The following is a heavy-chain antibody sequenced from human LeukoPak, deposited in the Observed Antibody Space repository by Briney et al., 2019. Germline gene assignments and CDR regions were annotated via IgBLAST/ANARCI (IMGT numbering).Heavy chain of an antibody. CDR3: ARVSPSGVWDV. Sequence: SETLSLTCTVSGRSISSSSYYWSWIRQPAGTGLEWIGRIYTSGSTNYNPSLNSRVTISIDTSKNQFSLSLSSVTAADTAVYYCARVSPSGVWDVWGQGTTVTVSS. D-gene: IGHD3-10*01. J-gene: IGHJ6*02. V-gene: IGHV4-61*02. CDR2: IYTSGST. CDR1: GRSISSSSYY.